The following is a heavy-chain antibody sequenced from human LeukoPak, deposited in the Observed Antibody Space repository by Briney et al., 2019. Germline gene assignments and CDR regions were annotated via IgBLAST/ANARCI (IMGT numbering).Heavy chain of an antibody. D-gene: IGHD6-13*01. Sequence: SETLSLTCTVSGGSISSYYWSWIRQPPGKGLEWIGYIYYSGSTNYNPSLKSRVTISVDTSKNQFSLKLSSVTAADTAVYYCARGSSSWYFENWGQGTLVTVSS. V-gene: IGHV4-59*01. CDR1: GGSISSYY. J-gene: IGHJ4*02. CDR3: ARGSSSWYFEN. CDR2: IYYSGST.